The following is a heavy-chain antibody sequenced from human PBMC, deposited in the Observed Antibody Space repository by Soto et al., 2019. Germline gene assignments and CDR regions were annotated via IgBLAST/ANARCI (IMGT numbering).Heavy chain of an antibody. CDR2: IHYSGST. V-gene: IGHV4-59*08. Sequence: PSETLSLTCTVSGGSISSYYWSWIRQPPGKGLEWIGYIHYSGSTNYNPSLKSRVTISVDTSKNQFSLKLSSVTAADTAVYYCARRWGRTFDYWGQGTRVTVSS. CDR1: GGSISSYY. J-gene: IGHJ4*02. CDR3: ARRWGRTFDY. D-gene: IGHD1-26*01.